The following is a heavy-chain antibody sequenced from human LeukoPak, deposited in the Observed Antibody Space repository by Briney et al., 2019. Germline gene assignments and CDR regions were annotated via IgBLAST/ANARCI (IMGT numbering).Heavy chain of an antibody. CDR2: IYSGGST. D-gene: IGHD3-22*01. CDR3: ARERAYRDSSGYYRPTDY. CDR1: GFTFSSYS. J-gene: IGHJ4*02. Sequence: GGSLRLSCAASGFTFSSYSMNWVRQAPGKGLEWVSVIYSGGSTYYADSVKGRFTISRDNSKNTLYLQMNSLRAEDTAVYYCARERAYRDSSGYYRPTDYWGQGTLVTVSS. V-gene: IGHV3-66*02.